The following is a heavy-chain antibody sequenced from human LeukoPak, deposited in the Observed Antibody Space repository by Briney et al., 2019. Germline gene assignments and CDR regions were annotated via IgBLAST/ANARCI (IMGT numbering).Heavy chain of an antibody. CDR2: ISSNSRSI. CDR1: GFTFSNYG. Sequence: SGGSLRLSCAASGFTFSNYGMNWVRQAPGKGLEWISYISSNSRSIDYADSAKGRFTISRDNAKNSLYLQVNSLRAEDTAVYYCAELGITMIGGVWGKGTTVTISS. D-gene: IGHD3-10*02. CDR3: AELGITMIGGV. V-gene: IGHV3-48*04. J-gene: IGHJ6*04.